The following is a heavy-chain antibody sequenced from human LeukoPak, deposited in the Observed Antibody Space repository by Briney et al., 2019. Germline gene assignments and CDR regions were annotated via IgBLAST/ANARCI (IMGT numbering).Heavy chain of an antibody. V-gene: IGHV3-23*01. J-gene: IGHJ6*02. CDR2: ISGSGGST. Sequence: GGSLRLSCAASGFIFNNYAMSWVRQAPGKGLEWVSAISGSGGSTYYADSVKGRFTISRDNSKNTLYLQMSSLRVEDTALYYCAKEAYPTMTAVYYYGMGVWGLGTTVTASS. CDR3: AKEAYPTMTAVYYYGMGV. D-gene: IGHD4-17*01. CDR1: GFIFNNYA.